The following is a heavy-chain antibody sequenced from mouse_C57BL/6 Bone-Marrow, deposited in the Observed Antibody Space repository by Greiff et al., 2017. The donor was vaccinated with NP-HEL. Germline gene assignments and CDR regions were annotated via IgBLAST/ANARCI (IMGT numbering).Heavy chain of an antibody. D-gene: IGHD1-1*01. CDR2: IDPETGGT. V-gene: IGHV1-15*01. Sequence: VKLMESGAELVRPGASVTLSCKASGYTFTDYEMHWVKQTPVHGLEWIGAIDPETGGTAYNQKFKGKAILTADKSSSTAYMELRSLTSEDSAVYYCTKFITTVEGDFDYWGQGTTLTVSS. CDR3: TKFITTVEGDFDY. J-gene: IGHJ2*01. CDR1: GYTFTDYE.